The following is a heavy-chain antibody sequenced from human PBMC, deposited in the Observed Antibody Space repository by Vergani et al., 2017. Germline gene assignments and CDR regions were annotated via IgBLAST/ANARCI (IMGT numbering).Heavy chain of an antibody. D-gene: IGHD2-2*01. CDR2: IYPSGIT. Sequence: QLLLQESGSGLVKPSQTLSLICSVSGGSISSGDSAWSWLRQTPGKGLEWIGYIYPSGITKQNPSLKSRVTILLDRSKNQFSLNLKSVTAADSAVYYCAREKPDCGSSSCYGIFDSWGQGTLVTVSS. V-gene: IGHV4-30-2*01. CDR3: AREKPDCGSSSCYGIFDS. J-gene: IGHJ4*02. CDR1: GGSISSGDSA.